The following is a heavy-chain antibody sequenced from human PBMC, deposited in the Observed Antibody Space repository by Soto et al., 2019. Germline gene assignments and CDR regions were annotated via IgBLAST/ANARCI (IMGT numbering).Heavy chain of an antibody. V-gene: IGHV1-18*01. CDR1: GYTFTSYG. CDR2: INAYNGNT. J-gene: IGHJ5*02. Sequence: QVQLVQSGAEVKKPGASVKVSCKASGYTFTSYGISWVRQAPGQGLEWMGWINAYNGNTNYAQKLQGRVTMTTDTSTSTAYKELRXLRSXXXXXXXXXXXXXXXDXXXQGTLVTVSS. CDR3: XXXXXXXDX.